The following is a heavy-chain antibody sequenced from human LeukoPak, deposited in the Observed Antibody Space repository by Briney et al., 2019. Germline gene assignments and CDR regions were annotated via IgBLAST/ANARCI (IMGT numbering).Heavy chain of an antibody. D-gene: IGHD5-18*01. CDR1: GFTFSSYA. CDR3: AKDQRREGRFNTAMVTCFDY. J-gene: IGHJ4*02. Sequence: PGGSLRFSCAASGFTFSSYAMSWVRQAPGKGLEWVSAISGSGGSTYYADSVKGRFTISRDNSKNTLYLQMNSLRAEDTAVYYCAKDQRREGRFNTAMVTCFDYWGQGTLVTVSS. V-gene: IGHV3-23*01. CDR2: ISGSGGST.